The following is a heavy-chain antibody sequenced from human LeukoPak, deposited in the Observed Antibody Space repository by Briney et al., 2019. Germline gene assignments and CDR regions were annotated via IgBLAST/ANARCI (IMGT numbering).Heavy chain of an antibody. CDR1: GGSFSGYY. J-gene: IGHJ4*02. V-gene: IGHV4-34*01. D-gene: IGHD6-13*01. CDR2: INHSGST. CDR3: ARERYSSSWYRRYFDY. Sequence: PSETLSLTCAVYGGSFSGYYWSWIRQPPGKGLEWIGEINHSGSTNYNPSLKSRVTMSVDTSKNQFSLKLSSVTAADTAVYYCARERYSSSWYRRYFDYWGQGTLVTVSS.